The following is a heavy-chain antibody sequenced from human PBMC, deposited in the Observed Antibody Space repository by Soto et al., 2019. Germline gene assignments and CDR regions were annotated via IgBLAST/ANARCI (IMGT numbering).Heavy chain of an antibody. J-gene: IGHJ4*02. D-gene: IGHD3-10*01. CDR3: AREGPAYYYGSGNSPFDY. Sequence: PGGSLRLSCAASGFTFSSYWMSWVRQAPGKGLEWVANIKQDGSEKYYVDSVKGRFTISRDNAKNSLYLQMNSLRAEDTAVYYCAREGPAYYYGSGNSPFDYWGQGTLVTVSS. V-gene: IGHV3-7*05. CDR2: IKQDGSEK. CDR1: GFTFSSYW.